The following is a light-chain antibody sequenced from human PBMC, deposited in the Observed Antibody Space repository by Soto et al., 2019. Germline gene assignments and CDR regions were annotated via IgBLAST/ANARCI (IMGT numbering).Light chain of an antibody. J-gene: IGKJ1*01. CDR1: QSISTY. Sequence: DIQMTQSPSSLSASVGDRVTITCRPSQSISTYLNWYQQKPGRAPKLLIYAASTLKSGVPSRFSGRGSGTDFTLTISSLQPEDLATYYCQQSYSTPWTFGQATKVEI. CDR2: AAS. CDR3: QQSYSTPWT. V-gene: IGKV1-39*01.